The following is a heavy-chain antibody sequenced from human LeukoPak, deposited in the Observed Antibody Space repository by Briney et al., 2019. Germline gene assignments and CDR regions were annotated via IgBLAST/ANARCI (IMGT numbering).Heavy chain of an antibody. CDR3: ARESSGSYWG. CDR1: GFIFSKHW. V-gene: IGHV3-74*01. D-gene: IGHD3-10*01. Sequence: GGSLRLSCVPSGFIFSKHWMHWVRQAPGKGLVWVSRLNLDGSTTSYADSVKGRFTISRDNAKNTLYLQMNSLRVDDTGVYYCARESSGSYWGWGQGTLVTVSS. J-gene: IGHJ4*02. CDR2: LNLDGSTT.